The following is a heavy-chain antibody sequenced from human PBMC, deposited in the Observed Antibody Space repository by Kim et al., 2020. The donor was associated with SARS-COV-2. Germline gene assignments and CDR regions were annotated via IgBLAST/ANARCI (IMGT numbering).Heavy chain of an antibody. Sequence: SETLSLTCTVSGDSVSSGTYYWGWIRQPPGRALEWLGYIYYSGNTKYNPSLQSRLTISIDTSKNQFSLKLRSMTAADTAMYYCAREGNGYYYNRGGYSSGSAYYYGMDIWGQGTTVTVSS. CDR2: IYYSGNT. CDR1: GDSVSSGTYY. D-gene: IGHD3-22*01. CDR3: AREGNGYYYNRGGYSSGSAYYYGMDI. J-gene: IGHJ6*02. V-gene: IGHV4-61*01.